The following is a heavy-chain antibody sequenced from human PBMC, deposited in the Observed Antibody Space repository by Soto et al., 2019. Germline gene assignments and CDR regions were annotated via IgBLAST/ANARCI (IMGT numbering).Heavy chain of an antibody. CDR1: GGSISSSEW. CDR3: AFHGTHSILAY. V-gene: IGHV4-4*02. J-gene: IGHJ4*02. CDR2: IYHSGTT. Sequence: QVQLQGSGPGLVKPSGTLSLTCVVSGGSISSSEWWSWVRQPPGKGLEWIGEIYHSGTTNYNPSLKSRVTISGDKSKNQFSLKLSSVTAADTAVYYCAFHGTHSILAYWGQGTLVTVSS.